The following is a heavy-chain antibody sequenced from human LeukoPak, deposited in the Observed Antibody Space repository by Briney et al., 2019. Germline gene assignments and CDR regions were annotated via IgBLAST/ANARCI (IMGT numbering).Heavy chain of an antibody. CDR1: GYTFTSYD. Sequence: GASVKVSCKASGYTFTSYDINWVRQATGQGLEWMEWMNPNSGNTGYAQKFQGRVTITRDMSTSTVYMELSSLRSEDTAVFYCARGPHKRTYDRDNWFDPWGQGTLVTVSS. J-gene: IGHJ5*02. V-gene: IGHV1-8*03. CDR3: ARGPHKRTYDRDNWFDP. CDR2: MNPNSGNT. D-gene: IGHD3-3*01.